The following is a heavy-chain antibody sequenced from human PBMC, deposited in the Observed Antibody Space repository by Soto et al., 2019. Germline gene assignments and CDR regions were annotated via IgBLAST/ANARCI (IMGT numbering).Heavy chain of an antibody. J-gene: IGHJ4*02. CDR2: IYYSGST. CDR1: GGSISSYY. D-gene: IGHD5-12*01. CDR3: ARDSVGSGYD. V-gene: IGHV4-59*01. Sequence: QVQLQESGPGLVKPSETLSLTCTVSGGSISSYYWSWIRQPPGKRLEWIGYIYYSGSTNYNPSLKSRVIISVDTSKNQFSLELRSVTAADTAVYYCARDSVGSGYDWGQGTLVTVSS.